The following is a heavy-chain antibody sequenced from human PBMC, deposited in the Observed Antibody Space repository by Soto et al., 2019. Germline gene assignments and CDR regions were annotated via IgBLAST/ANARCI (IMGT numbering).Heavy chain of an antibody. J-gene: IGHJ4*01. CDR2: IKQDGSEK. V-gene: IGHV3-7*01. Sequence: GGSLILSCAPNRFTFNSYWMSWVHKASWKGLEWVANIKQDGSEKYYVDSVKGRFTISRDNAKDSLYLQMNSLRADDKDVYYGARVRDLRFTYRGGWYVTYDYWSQGT. D-gene: IGHD6-19*01. CDR1: RFTFNSYW. CDR3: ARVRDLRFTYRGGWYVTYDY.